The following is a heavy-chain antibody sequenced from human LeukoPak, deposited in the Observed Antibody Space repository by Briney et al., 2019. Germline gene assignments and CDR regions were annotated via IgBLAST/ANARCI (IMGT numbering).Heavy chain of an antibody. Sequence: KPSETLSLTCAVYGGSFSGYYWSWIRQPPGKGLEWIGEINHSGSTNYNPSLKSRVTISVDTSKNQFSLKLSSVTAADTAVYYCARYATVPSNYDYWGQGTLVTVSS. V-gene: IGHV4-34*01. CDR3: ARYATVPSNYDY. CDR2: INHSGST. CDR1: GGSFSGYY. J-gene: IGHJ4*02. D-gene: IGHD4-17*01.